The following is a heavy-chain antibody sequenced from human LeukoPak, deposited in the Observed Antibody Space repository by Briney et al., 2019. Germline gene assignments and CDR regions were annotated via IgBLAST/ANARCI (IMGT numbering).Heavy chain of an antibody. V-gene: IGHV3-23*01. D-gene: IGHD4-23*01. CDR1: GFTSSNYA. CDR2: ISGNGGST. J-gene: IGHJ4*02. Sequence: GGSLRLSCAASGFTSSNYAMSWVRQDPGKGLEWVSAISGNGGSTYYADSVKGRFTISRDNSKNTLYLQMNSLSAEDTAVYYCAKISPYGGNSAWGQGTLVTVSS. CDR3: AKISPYGGNSA.